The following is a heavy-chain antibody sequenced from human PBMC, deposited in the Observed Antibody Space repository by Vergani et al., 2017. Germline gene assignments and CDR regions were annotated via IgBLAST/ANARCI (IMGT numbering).Heavy chain of an antibody. D-gene: IGHD3-22*01. CDR2: IYPGDSDT. V-gene: IGHV5-51*01. J-gene: IGHJ3*02. Sequence: EVQLVQSGAEVKKPGESLKISCKGSGYSFTSYWIGWVRQMPGKGLEWMGIIYPGDSDTRYSPSFQGQVTISADKSISTAYLQWSSLKASDTAMYYCATYHVPYRGYRTPSDVDAFDIWGRGTMVTVSS. CDR3: ATYHVPYRGYRTPSDVDAFDI. CDR1: GYSFTSYW.